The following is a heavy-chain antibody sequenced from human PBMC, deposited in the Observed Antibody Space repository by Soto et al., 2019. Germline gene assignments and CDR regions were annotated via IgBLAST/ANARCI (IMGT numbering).Heavy chain of an antibody. D-gene: IGHD3-3*01. CDR3: ARGFEVLRFLEWSPETYSFDP. J-gene: IGHJ5*02. Sequence: PAETLSLTCTVSGGSISSYCWSWIRQPPGKGLEWIGYIYYSGSTNYNPSLKSRVTISVDTSKNQFSLKLSSVTAADTAVYYCARGFEVLRFLEWSPETYSFDPWGQGTLVTVSS. V-gene: IGHV4-59*01. CDR1: GGSISSYC. CDR2: IYYSGST.